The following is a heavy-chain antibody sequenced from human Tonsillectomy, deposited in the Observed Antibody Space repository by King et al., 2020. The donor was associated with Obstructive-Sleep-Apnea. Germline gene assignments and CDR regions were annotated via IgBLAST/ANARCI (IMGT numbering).Heavy chain of an antibody. Sequence: QLVQSGGGVVQPGRSLRLSCAASGFTFSSYDMHCVRQAPGKGLEWVAVISYDGSNKYYADSVKGRFTISRDNSKNTLYLQMNSLRAEDTAVYYCAKEPLYSSGWTSYYYYYGMDVWGQGTPVTVSS. J-gene: IGHJ6*02. CDR1: GFTFSSYD. D-gene: IGHD6-19*01. CDR2: ISYDGSNK. CDR3: AKEPLYSSGWTSYYYYYGMDV. V-gene: IGHV3-30*18.